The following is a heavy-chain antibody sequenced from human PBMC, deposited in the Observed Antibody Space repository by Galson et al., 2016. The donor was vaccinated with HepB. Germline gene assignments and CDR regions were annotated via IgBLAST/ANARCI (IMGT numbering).Heavy chain of an antibody. Sequence: SLRLSCAASGFTFSSYIMSWVRQAPGKRLEWVAAISGSGYDTYYTDPAKGRFTISKDKSKNTVYLHMNNLRAEDTAKYYCAKLMGDWGDRSTGFVDYWGQGTLVTVSS. D-gene: IGHD1-1*01. CDR2: ISGSGYDT. J-gene: IGHJ4*02. CDR3: AKLMGDWGDRSTGFVDY. CDR1: GFTFSSYI. V-gene: IGHV3-23*01.